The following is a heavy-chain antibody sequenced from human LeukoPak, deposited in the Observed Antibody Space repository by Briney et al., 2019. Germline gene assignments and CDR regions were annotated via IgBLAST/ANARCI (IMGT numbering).Heavy chain of an antibody. CDR2: INHSGST. Sequence: SETLSLTCTVSGGSISSYYWSWIRQPPGKGLEWIGEINHSGSTNYNPSLKSRVTISVDTSKNQFSLKLSSVTAADTAVYYCARGSIKRYYGSGSFNYYYMDVWGKGTTVTVSS. J-gene: IGHJ6*03. CDR1: GGSISSYY. CDR3: ARGSIKRYYGSGSFNYYYMDV. D-gene: IGHD3-10*01. V-gene: IGHV4-34*01.